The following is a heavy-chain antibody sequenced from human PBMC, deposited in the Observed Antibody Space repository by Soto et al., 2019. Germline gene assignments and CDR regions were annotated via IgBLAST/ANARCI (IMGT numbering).Heavy chain of an antibody. V-gene: IGHV1-46*01. CDR3: ASDFSGSYYYYYGMDV. D-gene: IGHD1-26*01. Sequence: QVQLVQSGAEVKKPGASVKVSCKASGYTFTSYYMHWVRQAPGQGLEWMGIINPSGGSTSYAQKFQGRVTMTRDTSRSTVYMELSSLRSEDTAVYYCASDFSGSYYYYYGMDVWGQETTVTVSS. CDR2: INPSGGST. CDR1: GYTFTSYY. J-gene: IGHJ6*02.